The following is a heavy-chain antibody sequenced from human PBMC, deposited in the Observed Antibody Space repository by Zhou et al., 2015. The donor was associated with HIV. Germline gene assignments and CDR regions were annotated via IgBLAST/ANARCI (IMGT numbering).Heavy chain of an antibody. Sequence: QVQLVESGGGVVQPGRSLRLSCAASGFTFNTYGMHWVRQAPGKGLEWVAVIWYDLSNKYYADSVKGRFTISRDNSKNTLYLQMNSLRAEDTAVYYCARVITIFGVGYYGMDVWGQGTTVTVSS. CDR3: ARVITIFGVGYYGMDV. D-gene: IGHD3-3*01. J-gene: IGHJ6*02. CDR1: GFTFNTYG. V-gene: IGHV3-33*01. CDR2: IWYDLSNK.